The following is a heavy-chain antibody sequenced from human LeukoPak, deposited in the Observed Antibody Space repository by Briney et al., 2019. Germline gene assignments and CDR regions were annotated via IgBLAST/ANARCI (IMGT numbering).Heavy chain of an antibody. D-gene: IGHD6-19*01. J-gene: IGHJ4*02. CDR1: GFTFSSYA. Sequence: GGSLRLSCAASGFTFSSYAMSWLRQAPGKGLEWVGFIRSKAYGGTTEYAASVKGRFTISRDDSKSIAYLQMNSLKTEDTAVYYCTIRTPGIAVADYWGQGTLVTVSS. CDR2: IRSKAYGGTT. CDR3: TIRTPGIAVADY. V-gene: IGHV3-49*03.